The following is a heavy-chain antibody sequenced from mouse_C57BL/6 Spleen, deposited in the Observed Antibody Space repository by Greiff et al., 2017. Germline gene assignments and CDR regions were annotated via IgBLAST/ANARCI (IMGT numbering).Heavy chain of an antibody. V-gene: IGHV1-81*01. Sequence: VQLQQSGAELVRPGASVKLSCKASGYTFTSYGIRWVKQRPGQGLEWIGEIYPRSGNPYYNEKFKGKATLTADKSSSTEYMELRSLTSEYSAVYFCAGNGYDGCSCWGRGTVITVTA. J-gene: IGHJ3*01. CDR1: GYTFTSYG. CDR2: IYPRSGNP. CDR3: AGNGYDGCSC. D-gene: IGHD2-2*01.